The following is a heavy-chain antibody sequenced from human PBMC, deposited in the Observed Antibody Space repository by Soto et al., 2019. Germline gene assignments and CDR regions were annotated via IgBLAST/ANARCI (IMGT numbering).Heavy chain of an antibody. CDR3: ARTPGYSSSSFFNY. V-gene: IGHV1-69*01. CDR1: GGTFSSYA. J-gene: IGHJ4*02. CDR2: IIPIFGTA. Sequence: QVQLVQSGAEVKKPGSSVKVSCKVSGGTFSSYAISWVRQAPGQGLEWMGGIIPIFGTANYAQKFQGRVTITADESTSTAYMELSSLRSEDTAVYYCARTPGYSSSSFFNYWGQGALVTVSS. D-gene: IGHD6-6*01.